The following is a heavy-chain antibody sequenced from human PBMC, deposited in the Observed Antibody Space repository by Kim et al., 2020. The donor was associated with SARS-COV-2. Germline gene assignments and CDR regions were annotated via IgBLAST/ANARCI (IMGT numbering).Heavy chain of an antibody. D-gene: IGHD5-18*01. J-gene: IGHJ6*02. CDR2: ISSSGSTI. V-gene: IGHV3-11*01. Sequence: GGSLRLSCAASGFTFSDYYMSWIRQAPGKGLEWVSYISSSGSTIYYADSVKGRFTISRDNAKNSLYLQMNSLRAEDTAVYYCARDIVVDTAMVNYYYYYGMDVWGQGTTVTVSS. CDR1: GFTFSDYY. CDR3: ARDIVVDTAMVNYYYYYGMDV.